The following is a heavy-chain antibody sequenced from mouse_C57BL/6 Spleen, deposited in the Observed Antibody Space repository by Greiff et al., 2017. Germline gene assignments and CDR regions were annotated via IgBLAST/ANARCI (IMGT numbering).Heavy chain of an antibody. CDR1: GYTFTSYW. CDR2: IDPSDSYT. J-gene: IGHJ1*03. D-gene: IGHD1-1*01. CDR3: ARARGYYYGSRRWYFDV. Sequence: QVQLQQSGAELVKPGASVKLSCKASGYTFTSYWMQWVKQRPGQGLEWIGEIDPSDSYTNYNQKFKGKATLTVDTSSSTAYMQLSSLTSEDSAVYYCARARGYYYGSRRWYFDVWGTGTTVTVSS. V-gene: IGHV1-50*01.